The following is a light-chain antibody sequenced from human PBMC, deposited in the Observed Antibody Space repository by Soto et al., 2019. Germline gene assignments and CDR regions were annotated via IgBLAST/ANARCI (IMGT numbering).Light chain of an antibody. Sequence: SYELTQASSVSVSPGQTARITCSGDVLSKRYARWFQQKPGQAPILVIYKDAERPSGIPERFSGSTSGTTVTLTISGAQVEDEGDYYCYSAAGKNLVVFGGGTKLTVL. CDR1: VLSKRY. CDR3: YSAAGKNLVV. V-gene: IGLV3-27*01. CDR2: KDA. J-gene: IGLJ3*02.